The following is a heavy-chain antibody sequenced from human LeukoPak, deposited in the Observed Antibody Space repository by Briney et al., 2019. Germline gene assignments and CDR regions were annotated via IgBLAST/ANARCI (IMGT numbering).Heavy chain of an antibody. CDR2: IYYSGST. CDR3: ARDRASGSYHWHFDL. CDR1: GGSISSYY. V-gene: IGHV4-59*01. Sequence: SETLSLTCTVSGGSISSYYWSWIRQPPGKGLEWIGYIYYSGSTNYNPSLKSRVTISVDTSKNQFSLKLSSVTAADTAVYYCARDRASGSYHWHFDLWGRGTLVTVSS. D-gene: IGHD1-26*01. J-gene: IGHJ2*01.